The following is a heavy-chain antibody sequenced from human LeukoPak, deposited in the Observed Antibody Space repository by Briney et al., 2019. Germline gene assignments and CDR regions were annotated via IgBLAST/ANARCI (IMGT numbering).Heavy chain of an antibody. CDR3: ARRRGGSSWLLEYFQH. D-gene: IGHD6-13*01. CDR1: GYSISSGYY. J-gene: IGHJ1*01. Sequence: SETLSLPCTVSGYSISSGYYWGWIRQPPGKGLEWIGSIYHSGSTNYNPSLKRRVTISVDTSKNPFSLQLTSVTAADTAVYYCARRRGGSSWLLEYFQHWGQGTLVTVSS. V-gene: IGHV4-38-2*02. CDR2: IYHSGST.